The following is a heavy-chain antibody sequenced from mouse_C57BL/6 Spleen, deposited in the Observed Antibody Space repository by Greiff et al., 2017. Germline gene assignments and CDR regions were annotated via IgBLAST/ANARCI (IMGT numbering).Heavy chain of an antibody. CDR1: GYTFTDYE. CDR3: TRGRGSTTGYAKGD. V-gene: IGHV1-15*01. Sequence: VQLQQSGAELVRPGASVTLSCKASGYTFTDYEMHWVKQTPVHGLEWIGAIDPETGGTAYNQKFKGKAILTADKSSSTAYMELRSLTSEDSAVYYCTRGRGSTTGYAKGDWGQGTSGTVSS. D-gene: IGHD2-12*01. CDR2: IDPETGGT. J-gene: IGHJ4*01.